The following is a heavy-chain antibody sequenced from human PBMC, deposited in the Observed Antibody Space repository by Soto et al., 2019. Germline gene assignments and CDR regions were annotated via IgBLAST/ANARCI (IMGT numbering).Heavy chain of an antibody. CDR1: GGSVSTGSYD. V-gene: IGHV4-61*01. CDR2: IFFTGSA. CDR3: ATDGHGMDV. Sequence: SETLSLTCTVSGGSVSTGSYDWSWIRQPPGKGLEWIGKIFFTGSAHYNPSLRNRVTMSVDTSKDQFSLTLTSVTAADTAVYYCATDGHGMDVWGQGTTVTVSS. J-gene: IGHJ6*02.